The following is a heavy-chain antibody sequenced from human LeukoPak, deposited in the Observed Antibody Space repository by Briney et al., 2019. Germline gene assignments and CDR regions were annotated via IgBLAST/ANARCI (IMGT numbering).Heavy chain of an antibody. D-gene: IGHD6-19*01. Sequence: GGSLRLSCAASGFTFSSYAMHWVRQAPGKGLEWVSYISTSGSSKDYADSVKGRFTTSRDNAKNSLYLQMNGLRAEDTAVYYCAKVLYSSGPAAQSPGLYWGQGTLVTVSS. J-gene: IGHJ4*02. V-gene: IGHV3-48*03. CDR2: ISTSGSSK. CDR1: GFTFSSYA. CDR3: AKVLYSSGPAAQSPGLY.